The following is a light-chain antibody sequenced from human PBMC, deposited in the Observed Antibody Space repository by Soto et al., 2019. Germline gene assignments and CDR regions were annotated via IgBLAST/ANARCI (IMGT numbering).Light chain of an antibody. CDR1: QNIRSR. Sequence: DFEVTQYPSTLSASVGDRVTITCRASQNIRSRLAWFKQKPGKAPKLLIYDASSLESGVPQRLSGSGSGTEFTLTISSMKTDDFSTYYCQQYHSYWTFGQGTKVDI. CDR3: QQYHSYWT. J-gene: IGKJ1*01. CDR2: DAS. V-gene: IGKV1-5*01.